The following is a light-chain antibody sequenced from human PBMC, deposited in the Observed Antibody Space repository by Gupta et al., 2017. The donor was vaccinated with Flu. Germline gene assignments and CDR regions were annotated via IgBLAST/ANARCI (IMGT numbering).Light chain of an antibody. CDR3: QQRFNWPRT. CDR1: QKIANY. J-gene: IGKJ2*01. CDR2: DAS. Sequence: PGERATLSCRASQKIANYLAWYQHKPGQAPRLLVYDASKRATGIPARFSGSGSGTDFTLTISSLEPGDFAVYFCQQRFNWPRTFGQETKLEI. V-gene: IGKV3-11*01.